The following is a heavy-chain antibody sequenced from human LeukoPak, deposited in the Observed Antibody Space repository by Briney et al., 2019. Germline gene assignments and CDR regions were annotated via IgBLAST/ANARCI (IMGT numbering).Heavy chain of an antibody. J-gene: IGHJ4*02. CDR3: VKGPGYSGSSGAYYFDY. CDR1: GFAFTSYA. V-gene: IGHV3-23*01. Sequence: GGSLRLSCAASGFAFTSYAMTWVRQAPEKGLEWVSINSGSGSTAYYADSVKGRFTISRDNSKNTLYLQMNSLRADDTAVYYCVKGPGYSGSSGAYYFDYWGQGTLVTVSS. D-gene: IGHD1-26*01. CDR2: NSGSGSTA.